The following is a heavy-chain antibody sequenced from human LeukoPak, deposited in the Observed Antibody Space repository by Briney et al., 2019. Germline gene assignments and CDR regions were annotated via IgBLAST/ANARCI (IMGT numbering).Heavy chain of an antibody. CDR1: GGSISSYY. Sequence: SETLSLTCTVSGGSISSYYWSWLRQPPGKGLEWLGYIYYSGSTNYNPSLKSRVTISVDTSKNQFSLKLSSVTAADTAVYYCARLGYSYGVYYFDYWGQGTLVTVSS. CDR3: ARLGYSYGVYYFDY. J-gene: IGHJ4*02. D-gene: IGHD5-18*01. V-gene: IGHV4-59*01. CDR2: IYYSGST.